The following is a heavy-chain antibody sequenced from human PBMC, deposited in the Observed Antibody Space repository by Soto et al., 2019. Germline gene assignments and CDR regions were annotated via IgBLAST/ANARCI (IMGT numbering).Heavy chain of an antibody. Sequence: GGSLRLSCAASGFTFSSYGMHWVRQAPGKGLEWVAVIWYDGSNKYYADSVKGRFTISRDNSKNTLYLQMNSLRAEDTAVYYCARDWDPWQLVVGWAFDYWGQGTLVTVSS. J-gene: IGHJ4*02. CDR2: IWYDGSNK. CDR3: ARDWDPWQLVVGWAFDY. CDR1: GFTFSSYG. V-gene: IGHV3-33*01. D-gene: IGHD6-6*01.